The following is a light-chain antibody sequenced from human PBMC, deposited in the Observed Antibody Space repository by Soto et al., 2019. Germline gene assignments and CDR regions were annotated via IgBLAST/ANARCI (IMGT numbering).Light chain of an antibody. Sequence: EIVLTKSPDTLSVSPGERASRSCRASRSVSSNLAWYQQKPGQAPRLLIYGASTRATGIPARFSGSGSGTEFTLTISSLQSEDFAVYYCQQYNYWPQTFGQGTRLEI. J-gene: IGKJ5*01. CDR3: QQYNYWPQT. V-gene: IGKV3-15*01. CDR2: GAS. CDR1: RSVSSN.